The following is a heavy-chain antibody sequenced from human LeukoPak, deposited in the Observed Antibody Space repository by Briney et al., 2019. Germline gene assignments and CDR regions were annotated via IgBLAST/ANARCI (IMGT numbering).Heavy chain of an antibody. CDR2: INPNSGGT. CDR3: ALNYDFWSGYYKP. V-gene: IGHV1-2*02. J-gene: IGHJ5*02. Sequence: GASVKVSCKASGYTFTGYYMHWVRQAPGQGLESMGWINPNSGGTNYAQKFQGRVTMTRDTSISTAYMELSRLRSDDTAVYYCALNYDFWSGYYKPWGQGTLVTVSS. CDR1: GYTFTGYY. D-gene: IGHD3-3*01.